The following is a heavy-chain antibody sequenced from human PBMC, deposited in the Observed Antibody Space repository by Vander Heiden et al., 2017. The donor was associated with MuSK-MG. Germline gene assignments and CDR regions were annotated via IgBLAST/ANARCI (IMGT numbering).Heavy chain of an antibody. D-gene: IGHD6-25*01. V-gene: IGHV3-74*03. CDR3: VRDTAAGFDY. J-gene: IGHJ4*02. CDR1: GFIFSNYW. Sequence: EVQLVESGGDFVQPGGSLRLSCAASGFIFSNYWMHWVRQGPGKGLVWVSRIRTDGTSIAYADSVKGRFTISRDNAKNTLYLQMNSLRVEDTGVYYCVRDTAAGFDYWGQGTLVTVSS. CDR2: IRTDGTSI.